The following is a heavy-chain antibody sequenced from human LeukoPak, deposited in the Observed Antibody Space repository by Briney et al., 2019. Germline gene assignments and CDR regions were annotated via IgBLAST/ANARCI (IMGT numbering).Heavy chain of an antibody. J-gene: IGHJ5*02. CDR1: GGSISNGNW. Sequence: TSGTLSLTCGVSGGSISNGNWWSWVRQPPGKGLEWIGEIYRTGSANYNPSLKSRVTISVDKSKNQFSLKLSSVTAADTAVYYCARVYDGYSFDPWGQGTLVTVSS. V-gene: IGHV4-4*02. CDR2: IYRTGSA. CDR3: ARVYDGYSFDP. D-gene: IGHD1-26*01.